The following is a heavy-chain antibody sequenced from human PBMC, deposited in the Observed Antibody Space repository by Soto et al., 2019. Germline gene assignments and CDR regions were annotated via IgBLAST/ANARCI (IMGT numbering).Heavy chain of an antibody. J-gene: IGHJ4*02. Sequence: PGGSLRLSCAAPGFTVGSNYMSWVRQAPGKGLEWVSVIYSGGSTYYADSVKGRFTISRDNSKNTLYLQMNSLRAEDTAVYYCARAWDTREPDSTSDYWGQGTLVTVSS. V-gene: IGHV3-66*01. D-gene: IGHD1-26*01. CDR1: GFTVGSNY. CDR2: IYSGGST. CDR3: ARAWDTREPDSTSDY.